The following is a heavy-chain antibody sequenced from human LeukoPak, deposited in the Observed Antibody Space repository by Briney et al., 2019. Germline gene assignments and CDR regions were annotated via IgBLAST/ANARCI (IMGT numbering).Heavy chain of an antibody. CDR2: MYHSGDT. V-gene: IGHV4-38-2*02. D-gene: IGHD3-10*01. CDR1: GYSVSSGYY. CDR3: ARQVDYYYGSGSYHNWFDP. J-gene: IGHJ5*02. Sequence: SETLSLTCTVSGYSVSSGYYWGWIRQPPGKGLEWIGSMYHSGDTYYNPSLKSRVTISVDTSKNQLSLKLSSVTAADTAVYYCARQVDYYYGSGSYHNWFDPWGQGTLVTVSS.